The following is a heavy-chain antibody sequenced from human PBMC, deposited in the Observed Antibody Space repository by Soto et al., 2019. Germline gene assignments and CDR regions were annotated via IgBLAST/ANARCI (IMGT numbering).Heavy chain of an antibody. V-gene: IGHV1-3*05. D-gene: IGHD4-17*01. CDR1: GYTFTRYA. CDR3: ASESYGGEFDY. CDR2: INAGNGNT. Sequence: QVQLVQSGAEEKKPGASVKVSCKAAGYTFTRYAMHWVRQAPGQRLEWMGWINAGNGNTKYSQKFQGRVTITRDTSASTAYMELSSLRSEDTALYYCASESYGGEFDYWGQRTLVTVSS. J-gene: IGHJ4*02.